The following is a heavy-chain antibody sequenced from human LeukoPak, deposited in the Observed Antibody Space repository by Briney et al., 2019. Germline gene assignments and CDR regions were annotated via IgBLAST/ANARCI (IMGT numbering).Heavy chain of an antibody. CDR1: GFTFSSYE. CDR3: ATTLTRDSSGSYGALDY. V-gene: IGHV3-21*01. Sequence: GGSLILSCAASGFTFSSYEVNWVRQAPGKGLEWVSSISDISDYIYYADSVKGRFTISRDNGKNSLYLQMNSLRVEDTAVYYCATTLTRDSSGSYGALDYWGQGALVTVSS. CDR2: ISDISDYI. D-gene: IGHD6-19*01. J-gene: IGHJ4*02.